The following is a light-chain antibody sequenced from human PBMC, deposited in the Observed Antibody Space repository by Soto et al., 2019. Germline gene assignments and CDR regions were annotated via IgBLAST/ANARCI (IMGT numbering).Light chain of an antibody. CDR2: AAS. CDR3: QQYDNLPIT. J-gene: IGKJ5*01. CDR1: QDIINY. Sequence: DIQMTQSPSSLSASVGDGVTITFHASQDIINYLNWYQQKPGKAPKLLIYAASSLEPGVPSRFSGRGSGTDFSFTISSLQPEDVATYYCQQYDNLPITFGQGTRLEIK. V-gene: IGKV1-33*01.